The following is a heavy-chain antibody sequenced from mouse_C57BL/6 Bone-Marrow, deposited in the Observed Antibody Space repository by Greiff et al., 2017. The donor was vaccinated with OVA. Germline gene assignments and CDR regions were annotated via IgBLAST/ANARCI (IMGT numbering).Heavy chain of an antibody. CDR3: ASSLYYPCAMDY. D-gene: IGHD2-1*01. Sequence: EVQLVESGGGLVQPGGSLSLSCAASGFTFTDYYMSWVRQPPGKALEWLGFIRNKANGYTTEYSASVKGRFTISRDNSQSILYLQMNALRAEDSATYYCASSLYYPCAMDYWGQGTSVTVSS. CDR1: GFTFTDYY. J-gene: IGHJ4*01. CDR2: IRNKANGYTT. V-gene: IGHV7-3*01.